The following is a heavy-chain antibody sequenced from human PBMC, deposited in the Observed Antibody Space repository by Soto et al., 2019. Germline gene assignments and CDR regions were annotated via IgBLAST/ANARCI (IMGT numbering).Heavy chain of an antibody. J-gene: IGHJ4*02. CDR1: GFTVSSYG. V-gene: IGHV3-30-3*01. Sequence: QVQLVESGGGVVQPGRSLRLSCAASGFTVSSYGLHWVRQAPGKGLEWLAFISYDGSDKFYADSVKGRFTISRDSSKNTLYLQMNSLRAEDTAVYYGARVLGGYPNFDFWVQGTLVTVSS. CDR3: ARVLGGYPNFDF. D-gene: IGHD3-22*01. CDR2: ISYDGSDK.